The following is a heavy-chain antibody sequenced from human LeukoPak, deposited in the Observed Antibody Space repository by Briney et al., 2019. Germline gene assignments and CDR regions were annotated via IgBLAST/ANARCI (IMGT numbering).Heavy chain of an antibody. CDR2: INHSGST. V-gene: IGHV4-34*01. Sequence: SETLSLTCAVYGGSFSGYYWSWIRQPPGKGLERIGEINHSGSTNYNPSLKSRVTISVDTSKNQFSLKLSSVTAADTAVYYCARGGCGGGSCYPFDYWGQGTLVTVSS. J-gene: IGHJ4*02. D-gene: IGHD2-15*01. CDR3: ARGGCGGGSCYPFDY. CDR1: GGSFSGYY.